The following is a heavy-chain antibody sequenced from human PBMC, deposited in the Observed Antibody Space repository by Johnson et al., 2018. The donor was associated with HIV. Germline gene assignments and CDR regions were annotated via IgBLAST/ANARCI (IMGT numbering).Heavy chain of an antibody. CDR3: VKNIGGQEWLHNGFDV. V-gene: IGHV3-9*01. CDR2: ISWTSVSR. D-gene: IGHD5-18*01. Sequence: VQLVESGGGLVQPGRSLRLSCAASGFMFDDHAMHWVRQAPGMGPEWVSGISWTSVSRGYADSVKGRFTISRDNARNSLYLQMNSLRTEDTALYYCVKNIGGQEWLHNGFDVWGQGTMVTVSA. CDR1: GFMFDDHA. J-gene: IGHJ3*01.